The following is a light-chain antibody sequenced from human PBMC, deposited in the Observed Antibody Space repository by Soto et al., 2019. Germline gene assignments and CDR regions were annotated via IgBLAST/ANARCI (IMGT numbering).Light chain of an antibody. Sequence: IQVTMSPFTXCFMILYRATLSWGASQSVSSSYLAWYQQKPGQAXRXXXYGASSRATGIQDRFSGSGSGTDFTLNIIIMEPEDFAVYYCQQYGSCLLTFGGGTNVDI. CDR1: QSVSSSY. V-gene: IGKV3-20*01. CDR3: QQYGSCLLT. CDR2: GAS. J-gene: IGKJ4*01.